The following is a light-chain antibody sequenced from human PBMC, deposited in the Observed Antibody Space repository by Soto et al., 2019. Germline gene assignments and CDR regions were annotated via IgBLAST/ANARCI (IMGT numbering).Light chain of an antibody. V-gene: IGLV1-44*01. J-gene: IGLJ2*01. Sequence: QSVLTQPPSASGTPGQRVTISCSGSSPNIGRHTVNWYQQLPGTAPKFLVDSNNQRPSGVPDRFSGSKSSTSASLAISGLQSEDEADYYCAAWDANLNGVRFGGGTKLTVL. CDR3: AAWDANLNGVR. CDR1: SPNIGRHT. CDR2: SNN.